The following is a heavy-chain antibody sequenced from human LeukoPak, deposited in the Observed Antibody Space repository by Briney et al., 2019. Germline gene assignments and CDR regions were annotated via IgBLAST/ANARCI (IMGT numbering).Heavy chain of an antibody. V-gene: IGHV1-2*02. CDR2: INPNSGGT. CDR1: GYTFTGYY. CDR3: ARGRPVAGSYYFDY. Sequence: ASVTVSCKASGYTFTGYYMHWVRQAPGQGLEWMGWINPNSGGTNYAQKFQGRVTMTRDTSISTAYMEPSRLRSDAAAVYYCARGRPVAGSYYFDYWGQGTLVTVSS. J-gene: IGHJ4*02. D-gene: IGHD6-19*01.